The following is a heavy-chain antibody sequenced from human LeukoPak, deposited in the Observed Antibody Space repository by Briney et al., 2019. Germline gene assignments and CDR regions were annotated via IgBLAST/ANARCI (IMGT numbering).Heavy chain of an antibody. CDR3: ARASGSYFGSVDY. Sequence: GASVKVSCKASGYTFTSYGISWVRQAPGQGLEWMGGIIPIFGTANYAQKFQGRVTITADESTSTAYMELSSLRSEDTAVYYCARASGSYFGSVDYWGQGTLVTVSS. CDR2: IIPIFGTA. CDR1: GYTFTSYG. J-gene: IGHJ4*02. V-gene: IGHV1-69*13. D-gene: IGHD1-26*01.